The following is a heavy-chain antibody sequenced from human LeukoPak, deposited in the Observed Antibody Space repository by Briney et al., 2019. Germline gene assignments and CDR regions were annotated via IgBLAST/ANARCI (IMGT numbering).Heavy chain of an antibody. D-gene: IGHD3-3*02. CDR2: ISSSSSYI. J-gene: IGHJ3*02. CDR3: ARDKSSIGAFDI. Sequence: GGSLRLSCPASGFTFSSYSMNWVRQAPGKGLEWVSSISSSSSYIYYADSVKGRFTISRDNAKNSLYLQMNSLRAEDTAVYYCARDKSSIGAFDIWGQGTMVTVSS. CDR1: GFTFSSYS. V-gene: IGHV3-21*01.